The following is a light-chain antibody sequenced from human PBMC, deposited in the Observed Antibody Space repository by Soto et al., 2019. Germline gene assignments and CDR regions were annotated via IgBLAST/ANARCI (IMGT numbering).Light chain of an antibody. CDR3: QQYNNYWT. Sequence: DIQMTQAPSTLSASVGDRVTITCRASQSISYWLAWYQQKPGKAPNLLIYKASSLESGVPSRFSGSGSGTELTLTISSLQPDDVATYYCQQYNNYWTFGKGTKVELK. J-gene: IGKJ1*01. CDR1: QSISYW. CDR2: KAS. V-gene: IGKV1-5*03.